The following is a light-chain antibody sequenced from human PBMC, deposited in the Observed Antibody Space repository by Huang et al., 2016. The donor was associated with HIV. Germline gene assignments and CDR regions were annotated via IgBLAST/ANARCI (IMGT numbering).Light chain of an antibody. V-gene: IGKV3-15*01. J-gene: IGKJ2*01. CDR3: QQYNNWPPNT. CDR2: GAS. CDR1: QSVGSS. Sequence: EIVMTQSPATLSMSTGERATLSCRASQSVGSSLAWYQQKPGQAPRLRIYGASTRASGIPDRFSGSWSGTEFTLTISSLQSEDFAVYYCQQYNNWPPNTFGQGTKLEIK.